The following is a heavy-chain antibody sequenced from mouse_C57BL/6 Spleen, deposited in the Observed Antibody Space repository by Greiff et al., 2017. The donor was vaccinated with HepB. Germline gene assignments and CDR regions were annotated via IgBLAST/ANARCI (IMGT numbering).Heavy chain of an antibody. J-gene: IGHJ2*01. Sequence: EVQGVESGGGLVKPGGSLKLSCAASGFTFSSYALSWVRQTPEKRLEWVATISDGGSYTYYPDNVKDRFTISRDNAKNNLYLQMSHLKSEDTAMYYCARDNGNYFDDWGQGTTHTVSS. V-gene: IGHV5-4*01. CDR3: ARDNGNYFDD. CDR1: GFTFSSYA. CDR2: ISDGGSYT. D-gene: IGHD2-1*01.